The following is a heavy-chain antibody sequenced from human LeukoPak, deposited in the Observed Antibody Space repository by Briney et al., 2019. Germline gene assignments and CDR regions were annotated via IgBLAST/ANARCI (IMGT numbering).Heavy chain of an antibody. V-gene: IGHV3-53*01. D-gene: IGHD6-19*01. CDR2: IYSGGST. J-gene: IGHJ4*02. Sequence: GGSLRLSCAASGFTVSSNYMSWVRQAPGKGLEWVPVIYSGGSTYYADSVKGRFTISRHNSKNTLYLQMNSLRAEDTAVYYCAKDGVAVAGTIDYWGQGTLVTVSS. CDR1: GFTVSSNY. CDR3: AKDGVAVAGTIDY.